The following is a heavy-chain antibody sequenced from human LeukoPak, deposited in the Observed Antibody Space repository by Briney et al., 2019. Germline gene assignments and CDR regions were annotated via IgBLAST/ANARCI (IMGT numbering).Heavy chain of an antibody. D-gene: IGHD3-9*01. J-gene: IGHJ5*02. CDR1: GGSFSGYY. CDR3: ARGRLRYFDEYTAWFDP. V-gene: IGHV4-34*01. CDR2: INHSGST. Sequence: SETRSLTCAVYGGSFSGYYWSWIRQPPGKGLEWIGEINHSGSTNYNPSLKSRVTISVDTSKNQFSLKLSSVTAADTAVYYCARGRLRYFDEYTAWFDPWGQGTLVTVSS.